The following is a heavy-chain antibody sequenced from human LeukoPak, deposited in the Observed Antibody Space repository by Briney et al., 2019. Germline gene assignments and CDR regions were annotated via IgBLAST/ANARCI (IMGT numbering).Heavy chain of an antibody. CDR3: ARGPRTYYGSGSYEDY. J-gene: IGHJ4*02. CDR1: GGSISSGDYY. CDR2: IYYSGST. Sequence: SQTLSLTCTVSGGSISSGDYYWSWIRQPPGKGLEWIGYIYYSGSTYYNPSLKSRVTTSVDTSKNQFSLKLSSVTAADTAVYYCARGPRTYYGSGSYEDYWGQGTLVTVSS. D-gene: IGHD3-10*01. V-gene: IGHV4-30-4*01.